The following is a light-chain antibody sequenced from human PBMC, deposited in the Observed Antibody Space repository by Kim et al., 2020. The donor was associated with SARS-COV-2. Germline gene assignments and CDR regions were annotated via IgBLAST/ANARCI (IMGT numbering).Light chain of an antibody. CDR2: DGS. CDR1: LSVSRW. J-gene: IGKJ1*01. CDR3: KHRQT. Sequence: SSLCASVGDRVTLTRRASLSVSRWLAWYQQKPGKAPKVLICDGSNLQSGVPSRFSGSGSGTEFTLTISSLQPDDFAIYYCKHRQTFGQGTKVDIK. V-gene: IGKV1-5*01.